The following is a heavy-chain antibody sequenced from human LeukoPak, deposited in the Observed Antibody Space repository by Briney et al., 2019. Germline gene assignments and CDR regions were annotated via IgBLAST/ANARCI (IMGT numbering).Heavy chain of an antibody. J-gene: IGHJ4*02. CDR2: IYYSGST. CDR3: ARVMPYSSSRKHFDY. D-gene: IGHD6-13*01. Sequence: SETLSLTCTVSGGSISSYYWSWIRQPPRKGLEWIGYIYYSGSTNYNPSLKSRVTISVDTSKNQFSLKLTAGTAADRALYSCARVMPYSSSRKHFDYWGQRTLVTVSS. CDR1: GGSISSYY. V-gene: IGHV4-59*01.